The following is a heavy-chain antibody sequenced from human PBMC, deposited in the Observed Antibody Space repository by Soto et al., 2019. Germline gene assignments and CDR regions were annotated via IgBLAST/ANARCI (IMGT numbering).Heavy chain of an antibody. V-gene: IGHV3-30-3*01. D-gene: IGHD3-22*01. CDR2: ISYDGSNK. J-gene: IGHJ6*02. CDR1: GFTFSSYA. Sequence: AASGFTFSSYAMHWVRQAPGKGLEWVAVISYDGSNKYYADSVKGRFTISRDNSKNTLYLQMNSLRAEDTAVYYCARVNYDSSGYYYLRGYYYYGMDVWGQGTTVTVSS. CDR3: ARVNYDSSGYYYLRGYYYYGMDV.